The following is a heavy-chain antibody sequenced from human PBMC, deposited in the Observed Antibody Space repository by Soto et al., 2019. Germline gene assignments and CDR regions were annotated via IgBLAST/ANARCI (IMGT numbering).Heavy chain of an antibody. J-gene: IGHJ4*02. D-gene: IGHD1-1*01. CDR2: IYYRWNT. CDR1: GGSISSYY. CDR3: ARLEGLATISYYFDF. Sequence: SETLSLTCAVSGGSISSYYWSWIRQPPGKGLEWIGCIYYRWNTYYNPSLQTRVTISLDKSKSQFSLKLNSVTAADSAMYFCARLEGLATISYYFDFWGQEALVTVSS. V-gene: IGHV4-59*04.